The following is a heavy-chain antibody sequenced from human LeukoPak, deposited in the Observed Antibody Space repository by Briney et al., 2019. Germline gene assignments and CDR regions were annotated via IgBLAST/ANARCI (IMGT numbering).Heavy chain of an antibody. V-gene: IGHV1-24*01. CDR2: IDPEDGER. CDR3: TTARYDFWSGNDFDY. CDR1: GYSLSDLS. J-gene: IGHJ4*02. D-gene: IGHD3-3*01. Sequence: ASVKVSCKVSGYSLSDLSMDWVRQAPGKGLEWMGGIDPEDGERVYAQKFQGRVTMTEDTSTDVAYMELSSLRVEDTAVYFCTTARYDFWSGNDFDYWGQGTLVTVSS.